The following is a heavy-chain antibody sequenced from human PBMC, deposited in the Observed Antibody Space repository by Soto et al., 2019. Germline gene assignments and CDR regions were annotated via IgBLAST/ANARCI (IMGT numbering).Heavy chain of an antibody. CDR1: GFTFSSYG. D-gene: IGHD3-22*01. J-gene: IGHJ3*02. V-gene: IGHV3-30*18. Sequence: QVQLVESGGGVVQPGRSLRLSCAASGFTFSSYGMHWDRQAPGKGLEWVAVISYDGSNKYYADSVKGRFTISRDNSKNTLYLQMNSLRAEDTAVYYCAKATYDKAGFDAFDIWGQGTMVTVSS. CDR3: AKATYDKAGFDAFDI. CDR2: ISYDGSNK.